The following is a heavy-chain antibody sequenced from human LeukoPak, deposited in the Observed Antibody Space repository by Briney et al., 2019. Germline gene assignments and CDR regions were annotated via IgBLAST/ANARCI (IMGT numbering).Heavy chain of an antibody. D-gene: IGHD3-3*01. CDR1: GFTFSSYS. CDR3: ARAEWFYDAFDI. Sequence: GGSLRLSCAASGFTFSSYSMNWVRQAPGKGLEWVSSISSSSSYIYYADSVKGRFTISRDNAKNSLYLQMNSLRAEDTAVYYCARAEWFYDAFDIWGQGTMVTVSS. J-gene: IGHJ3*02. V-gene: IGHV3-21*01. CDR2: ISSSSSYI.